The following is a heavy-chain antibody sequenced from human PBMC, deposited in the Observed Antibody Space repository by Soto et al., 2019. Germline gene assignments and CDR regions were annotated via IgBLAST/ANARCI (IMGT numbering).Heavy chain of an antibody. CDR2: IGVTGGT. CDR3: AKNYFFDS. Sequence: GGSLRLSCAASGFTVSSYAMSWARQAPGKGLEWVSSIGVTGGTYYADSVKVRFAISRDNSRNTLDLQMNSLRADDTAVYYCAKNYFFDSWGQGTPVTVSS. V-gene: IGHV3-23*01. CDR1: GFTVSSYA. J-gene: IGHJ4*02.